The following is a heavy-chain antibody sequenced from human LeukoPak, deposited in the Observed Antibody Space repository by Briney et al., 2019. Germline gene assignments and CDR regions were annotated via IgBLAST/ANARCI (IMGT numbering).Heavy chain of an antibody. V-gene: IGHV3-23*01. CDR1: GFTFSSYA. CDR2: ISGSGGRT. CDR3: AKDYPEINYDILTGYDY. D-gene: IGHD3-9*01. Sequence: GGSLRLSCAASGFTFSSYAMSWVRQAPGKGLEWVSAISGSGGRTYYAGSVKGRFTISRDNSKNTLYLQMNSLRAEDTAVYYCAKDYPEINYDILTGYDYWGQGTLVTVSS. J-gene: IGHJ4*02.